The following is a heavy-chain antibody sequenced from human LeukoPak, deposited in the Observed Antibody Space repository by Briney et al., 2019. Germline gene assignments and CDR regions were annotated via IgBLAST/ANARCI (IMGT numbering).Heavy chain of an antibody. Sequence: SETLSLTCAVYGGSFSGYYWSWIRQPPGKRLEWIGEINHSGSTNYNPSLKSRVTISVDTSKNQFSLKLSSVTAADTAVYYCARCCWDIVVVVAADRPFFDYWGQGTLVTVSS. CDR2: INHSGST. CDR1: GGSFSGYY. J-gene: IGHJ4*02. D-gene: IGHD2-15*01. V-gene: IGHV4-34*01. CDR3: ARCCWDIVVVVAADRPFFDY.